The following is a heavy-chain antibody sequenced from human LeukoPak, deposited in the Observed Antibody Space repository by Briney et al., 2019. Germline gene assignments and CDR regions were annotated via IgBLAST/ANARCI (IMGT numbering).Heavy chain of an antibody. J-gene: IGHJ4*02. V-gene: IGHV3-30*02. D-gene: IGHD2-15*01. Sequence: GGSLRLSCVASGFTLSTYGMHWVRQAPGKGLEWVAYIRYDGSDKFYGDSVKGRFTTSRDNSKNTLYLQMSRLRVEDTAVYYCAKDLDCSGGTCHKAFDCWGQGTLVTVSS. CDR1: GFTLSTYG. CDR3: AKDLDCSGGTCHKAFDC. CDR2: IRYDGSDK.